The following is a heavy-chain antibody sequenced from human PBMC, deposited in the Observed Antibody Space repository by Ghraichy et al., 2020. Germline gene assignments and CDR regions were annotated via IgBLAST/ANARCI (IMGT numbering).Heavy chain of an antibody. Sequence: SETLSLTCAVYGGSFSGYYWSWIRQPPGKGLEWIGEINPSGSTNYNPSLKSRVTISVDTSKNQFSLKLSSVTAADTAGYYCARGRAIGQWPMDVWGQGTTVTVSS. CDR2: INPSGST. J-gene: IGHJ6*02. CDR3: ARGRAIGQWPMDV. D-gene: IGHD6-19*01. V-gene: IGHV4-34*01. CDR1: GGSFSGYY.